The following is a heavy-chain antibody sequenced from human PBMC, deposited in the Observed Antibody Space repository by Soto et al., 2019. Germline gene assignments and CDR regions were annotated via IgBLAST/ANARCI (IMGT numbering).Heavy chain of an antibody. Sequence: PGGSLRLSCAASGFTFSSYGMHWVRQAPGKGLEWVAVIWYDGSNKYYADSVKGRFTISRDNSKNTPYLQMNSLRAEDTAVYYCARWDEYCTNGVCYTGHYYYGMDVWGQGTTVTVSS. V-gene: IGHV3-33*01. CDR3: ARWDEYCTNGVCYTGHYYYGMDV. CDR1: GFTFSSYG. D-gene: IGHD2-8*01. CDR2: IWYDGSNK. J-gene: IGHJ6*02.